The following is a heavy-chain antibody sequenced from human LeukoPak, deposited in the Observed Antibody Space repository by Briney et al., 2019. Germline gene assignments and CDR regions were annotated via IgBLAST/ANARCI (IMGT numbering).Heavy chain of an antibody. V-gene: IGHV4-61*08. J-gene: IGHJ4*02. Sequence: SETLSLTCTVSGGSISSGGYYWSWIRQHPGKGLEWIGYIYYSGSTNYDPSLKSRVTISVDTSKNQFSLKLSSVTAADTAVYYCASLVGATTGFDYWGQGTLVTVSS. D-gene: IGHD1-26*01. CDR2: IYYSGST. CDR3: ASLVGATTGFDY. CDR1: GGSISSGGYY.